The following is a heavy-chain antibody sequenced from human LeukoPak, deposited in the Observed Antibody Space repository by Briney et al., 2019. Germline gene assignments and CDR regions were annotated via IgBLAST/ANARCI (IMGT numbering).Heavy chain of an antibody. Sequence: GESLKISCKGSGYRFTSYWIGWVRQMPGKGLEWMGIIYPGDSDTRYSPSFQGQVTISADKSISTAYLQWSSLKASDTAMYYCARGYCSGGTCRYVTKYFDYWGQGTLVTVSS. J-gene: IGHJ4*02. CDR2: IYPGDSDT. D-gene: IGHD2-15*01. CDR1: GYRFTSYW. V-gene: IGHV5-51*01. CDR3: ARGYCSGGTCRYVTKYFDY.